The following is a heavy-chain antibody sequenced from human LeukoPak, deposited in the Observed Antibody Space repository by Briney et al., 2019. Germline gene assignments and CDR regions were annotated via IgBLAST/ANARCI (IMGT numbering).Heavy chain of an antibody. V-gene: IGHV5-51*01. CDR1: GYSSTSYW. CDR2: IYRGDSDT. D-gene: IGHD3-10*01. CDR3: ARLSYYCSGSSSFRY. J-gene: IGHJ4*02. Sequence: GESMKFSCTGSGYSSTSYWIGWVRQMPRQGLEWMGMIYRGDSDTRYSPSFQGQVTISADKSISTAYLQWSSLKASDTAMYYCARLSYYCSGSSSFRYWGQGTLVTVSS.